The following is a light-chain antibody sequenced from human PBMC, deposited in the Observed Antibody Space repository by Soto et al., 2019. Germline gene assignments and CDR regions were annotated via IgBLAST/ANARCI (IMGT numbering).Light chain of an antibody. Sequence: EIVLTQSPATLSLSPGERATLSCRASQSVSSYLAWYQQKPGQAPRLLIYDASNRATGIPARFRGSGSGTDVTLTISSLEPEDCAVDYCQQRSNCPPLTFVPGTKVDSK. CDR1: QSVSSY. V-gene: IGKV3-11*01. CDR2: DAS. CDR3: QQRSNCPPLT. J-gene: IGKJ3*01.